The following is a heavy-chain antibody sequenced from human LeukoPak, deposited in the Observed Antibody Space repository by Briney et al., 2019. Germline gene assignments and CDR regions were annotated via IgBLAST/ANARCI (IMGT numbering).Heavy chain of an antibody. D-gene: IGHD2-2*01. CDR1: GGPFSGYY. Sequence: PSETLSLTCAVYGGPFSGYYWSWIRQPPGKGLEWIGEINHSGSTNYNPSLKSRVTISVDTSKNQFSLKLSSVTAADTAVYYCARVGRGYCSSTSCRRRGWFDPWGQGTLVTVSS. J-gene: IGHJ5*02. V-gene: IGHV4-34*01. CDR2: INHSGST. CDR3: ARVGRGYCSSTSCRRRGWFDP.